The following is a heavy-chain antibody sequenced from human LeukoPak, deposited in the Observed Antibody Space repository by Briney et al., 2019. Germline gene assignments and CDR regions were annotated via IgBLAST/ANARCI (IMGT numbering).Heavy chain of an antibody. V-gene: IGHV5-51*01. D-gene: IGHD6-13*01. Sequence: GESLKISCQASGYRFTNYWIGWVRQMPGKGLEWMGIIYPTDSDTRYSPSFQGQVTISADKSISTAYLQWSSLKASDTAMYYCARRTGSSWYFEGHYYFDYWGQGTLVTVSS. CDR2: IYPTDSDT. CDR3: ARRTGSSWYFEGHYYFDY. CDR1: GYRFTNYW. J-gene: IGHJ4*02.